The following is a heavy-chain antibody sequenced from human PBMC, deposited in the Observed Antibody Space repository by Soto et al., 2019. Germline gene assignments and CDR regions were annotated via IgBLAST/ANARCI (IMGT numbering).Heavy chain of an antibody. CDR3: ARGSSSSPEDV. CDR2: ISYDGSNK. CDR1: GFTFSSYA. Sequence: GGSLRLSCAASGFTFSSYAMHWVRQAPGKGLEWVAVISYDGSNKYYADSVKGRFTISRDNSKNTLYLQMNSLRAEDTAVYYCARGSSSSPEDVWGQGTTVTVSS. J-gene: IGHJ6*02. V-gene: IGHV3-30-3*01. D-gene: IGHD6-6*01.